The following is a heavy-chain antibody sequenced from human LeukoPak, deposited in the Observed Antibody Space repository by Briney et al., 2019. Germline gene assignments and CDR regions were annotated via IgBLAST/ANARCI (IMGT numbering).Heavy chain of an antibody. CDR2: IYYSGST. J-gene: IGHJ4*02. V-gene: IGHV4-39*07. Sequence: PSETLSLTCTVSGGSISSSSYYWGWIRQPPGKGLEWIGSIYYSGSTYYNPSLKSRVTTSVDTSKNQFSLKLSSVTAADTAVYYCAREHRGYGSPFDYWGQGTLVTVSS. D-gene: IGHD3-10*01. CDR3: AREHRGYGSPFDY. CDR1: GGSISSSSYY.